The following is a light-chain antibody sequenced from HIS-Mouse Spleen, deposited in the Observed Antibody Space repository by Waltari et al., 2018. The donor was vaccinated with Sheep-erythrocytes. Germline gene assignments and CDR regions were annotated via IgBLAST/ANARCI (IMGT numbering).Light chain of an antibody. CDR1: SRDVGASNY. Sequence: QSALTQPRSVSGSPGQSVTISCTGTSRDVGASNYVSWYQQHPGKAPKLMIYDVSKRPSGVPDRFSGSKSGNTASLTISGLQAEDEADYYCCSYAGSYNHVFATGTKVTVL. V-gene: IGLV2-11*02. CDR2: DVS. CDR3: CSYAGSYNHV. J-gene: IGLJ1*01.